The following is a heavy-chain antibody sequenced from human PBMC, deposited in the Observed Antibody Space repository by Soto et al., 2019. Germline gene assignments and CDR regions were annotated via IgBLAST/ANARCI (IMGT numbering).Heavy chain of an antibody. CDR2: IWNDGIRK. V-gene: IGHV3-33*01. Sequence: GGSLRLSCAASGFTFIKYGIHWFRHSPGKGLEWVALIWNDGIRKVYVDSVKGRFTISRDNSKNTLDLQMNNLRDEDTAVYYCARDDDNDANALDYWGPGTLVTVSS. J-gene: IGHJ4*02. CDR1: GFTFIKYG. CDR3: ARDDDNDANALDY.